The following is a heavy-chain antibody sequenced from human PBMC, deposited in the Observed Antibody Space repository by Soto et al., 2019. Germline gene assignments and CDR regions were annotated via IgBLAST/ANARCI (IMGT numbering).Heavy chain of an antibody. CDR3: ARQEGYYFDY. CDR2: IYYSGST. V-gene: IGHV4-59*08. CDR1: GGSIGSYY. J-gene: IGHJ4*02. Sequence: QVQLQESGPGLVKPSETLSLTCTVSGGSIGSYYWSWIRQPPGKGLEWIGYIYYSGSTNYNPSLKSRVTISVDTYKNQFSLKLSSVNAADTAVYYCARQEGYYFDYWGQGTLVTVSS.